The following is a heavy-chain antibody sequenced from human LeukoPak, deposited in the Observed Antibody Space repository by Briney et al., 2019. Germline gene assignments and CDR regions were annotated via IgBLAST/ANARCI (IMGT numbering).Heavy chain of an antibody. CDR1: GYTFTSYD. D-gene: IGHD3-10*01. CDR2: ISAYNGNT. J-gene: IGHJ6*03. V-gene: IGHV1-18*01. CDR3: ARGPLLLWFGTDYYYYYMDV. Sequence: GASVKVSCKASGYTFTSYDISWVRQAPGQGLEWMGWISAYNGNTNYAQKLQGRVTMTTDTSTSTAYMELRSLRSDDTAVYYCARGPLLLWFGTDYYYYYMDVWGKGATVTVSS.